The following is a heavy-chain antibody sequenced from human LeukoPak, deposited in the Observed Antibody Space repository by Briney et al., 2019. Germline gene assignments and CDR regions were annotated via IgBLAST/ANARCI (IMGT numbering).Heavy chain of an antibody. Sequence: ASVKVSCKASGYTFTSYYMHWVRQPPGQGLDWMGIINPSGGSTSYAQKFQGRVTMTRDTSTSTVYMELSSLRSEDTAVYYCARETRLGSTSCGVDYWGQGTLVTVSS. CDR3: ARETRLGSTSCGVDY. V-gene: IGHV1-46*01. CDR1: GYTFTSYY. CDR2: INPSGGST. J-gene: IGHJ4*02. D-gene: IGHD2-2*01.